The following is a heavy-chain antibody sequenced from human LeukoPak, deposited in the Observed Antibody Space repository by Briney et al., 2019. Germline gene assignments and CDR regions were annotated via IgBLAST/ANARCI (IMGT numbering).Heavy chain of an antibody. CDR1: GGSISSGGYS. CDR3: AREPAATIAVDY. CDR2: IYHSGST. V-gene: IGHV4-30-2*01. J-gene: IGHJ4*02. D-gene: IGHD2-2*01. Sequence: PSETLSLTCAVSGGSISSGGYSWSWIRQPLGKGLEWIGYIYHSGSTYYNPSLKSRVTISVDRSKNQFSLKLSSVTAADTAVYYCAREPAATIAVDYWGQGTLVTVSS.